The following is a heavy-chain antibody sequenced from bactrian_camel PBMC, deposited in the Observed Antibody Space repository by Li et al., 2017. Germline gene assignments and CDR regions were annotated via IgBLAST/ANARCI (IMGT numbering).Heavy chain of an antibody. CDR3: AAAKGIPDLLRGGYLSARSYNY. CDR1: GSIYTRYS. V-gene: IGHV3S42*01. Sequence: DVQLVESGGGSVQAGGSLRLSRAASGSIYTRYSMGWFRQRPGKDREGLAVLWIGGATTTYADSVKGRFTISQDNAKNTLYLQMNSLKPEDTAIYYCAAAKGIPDLLRGGYLSARSYNYWGRGTQVTVS. D-gene: IGHD3*01. J-gene: IGHJ4*01. CDR2: LWIGGATT.